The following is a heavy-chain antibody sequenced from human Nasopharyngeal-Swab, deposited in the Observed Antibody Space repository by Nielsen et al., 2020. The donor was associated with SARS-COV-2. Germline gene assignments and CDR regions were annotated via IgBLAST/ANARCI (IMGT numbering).Heavy chain of an antibody. D-gene: IGHD3-16*01. V-gene: IGHV3-15*01. J-gene: IGHJ4*02. CDR1: GFTFSNAW. CDR2: IKSKTDGGTT. CDR3: TTVPPGFGQWPDY. Sequence: GGSLRLSCAASGFTFSNAWMSWVRQAPGKGLEWVGRIKSKTDGGTTDYAAPVKGRFTISRDDSKNTLYLQMNSLKTEDTAVFYCTTVPPGFGQWPDYWGQGTLVTVSS.